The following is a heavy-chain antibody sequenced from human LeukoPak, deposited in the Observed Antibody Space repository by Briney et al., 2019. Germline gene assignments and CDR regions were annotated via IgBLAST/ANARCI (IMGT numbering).Heavy chain of an antibody. V-gene: IGHV4-59*01. Sequence: PSETLSLTCTGSGGSISSYYWSWIRQPPGKGLEWIGYIYYSGSTNYNPSLKRRVTISVDTSKNQFSLKLSSVTAADTAVYYCARAMGYGDYGYYYYGMDVWGQGTTVTVSS. CDR1: GGSISSYY. CDR3: ARAMGYGDYGYYYYGMDV. CDR2: IYYSGST. D-gene: IGHD4-17*01. J-gene: IGHJ6*02.